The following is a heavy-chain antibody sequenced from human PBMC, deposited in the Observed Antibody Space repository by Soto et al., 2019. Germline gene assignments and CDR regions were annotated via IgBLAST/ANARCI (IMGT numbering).Heavy chain of an antibody. CDR2: IWYDGSNK. D-gene: IGHD6-19*01. V-gene: IGHV3-33*01. CDR3: ARDGQSLAPYALDV. Sequence: QVQVVESGGGVVQPGRSLRLSCTASGFTFSGHAMHWVRQPPGKGLEWVAQIWYDGSNKYYADSVKGRFTISRDNSKNTLYVQMDSLRVEDTAVYYCARDGQSLAPYALDVWGQGISVTVSS. CDR1: GFTFSGHA. J-gene: IGHJ6*02.